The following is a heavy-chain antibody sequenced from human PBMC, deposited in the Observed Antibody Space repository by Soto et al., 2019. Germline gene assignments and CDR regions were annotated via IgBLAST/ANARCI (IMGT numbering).Heavy chain of an antibody. D-gene: IGHD1-26*01. Sequence: GESLKISWKASGYRFSTYWIGWLRQRPGKGPEWMAIIYPGDSDTRENPSFQGQVTISADKSSNTVHLQWRSLKASDTAIYYCARLGGIVDTGTWIQWGQGTPVTVSS. CDR3: ARLGGIVDTGTWIQ. CDR1: GYRFSTYW. CDR2: IYPGDSDT. J-gene: IGHJ4*02. V-gene: IGHV5-51*01.